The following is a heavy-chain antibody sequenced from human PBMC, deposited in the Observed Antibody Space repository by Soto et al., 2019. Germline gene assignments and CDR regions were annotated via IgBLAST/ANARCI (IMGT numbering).Heavy chain of an antibody. D-gene: IGHD6-13*01. CDR1: GFTFSSYG. J-gene: IGHJ6*02. CDR2: ISYDGSNK. V-gene: IGHV3-30*18. CDR3: ANSYSSSWDDYYYYGMDV. Sequence: GGSLRLSCAASGFTFSSYGMHWVRQAPGKGLEWVAVISYDGSNKYYADSVKGRFTISRDNSKNTLYLQMNSLRAEDTAVYYCANSYSSSWDDYYYYGMDVWGQGTTVTVSS.